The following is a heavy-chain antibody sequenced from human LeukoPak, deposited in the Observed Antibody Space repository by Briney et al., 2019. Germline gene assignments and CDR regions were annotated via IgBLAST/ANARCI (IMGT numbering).Heavy chain of an antibody. J-gene: IGHJ3*02. D-gene: IGHD6-19*01. Sequence: GGSLRLSCAASGFTFSSYAMSSVRQAPGKGLEWVSAISGSGGSTYYADSVKGRFTISRDNSKNTLYLQMNSLRAEDTAVYYCANPQGQWLDNAFNIWGQGTMVTVSS. CDR2: ISGSGGST. V-gene: IGHV3-23*01. CDR3: ANPQGQWLDNAFNI. CDR1: GFTFSSYA.